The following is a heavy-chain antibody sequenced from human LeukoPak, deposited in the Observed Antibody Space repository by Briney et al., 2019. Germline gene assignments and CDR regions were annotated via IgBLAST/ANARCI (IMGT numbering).Heavy chain of an antibody. J-gene: IGHJ4*02. Sequence: PGGSLRLSCAASGFTFSSYAMSWVRQAPGKGLEWVAVIWYDGSNKYYGNSVKGRFTISRDNSKNTLYLQMNSLRVEDTAVYYCAREGYCSGGSCSTDGFDYWGQGTLVTVSS. CDR3: AREGYCSGGSCSTDGFDY. D-gene: IGHD2-15*01. CDR1: GFTFSSYA. V-gene: IGHV3-33*08. CDR2: IWYDGSNK.